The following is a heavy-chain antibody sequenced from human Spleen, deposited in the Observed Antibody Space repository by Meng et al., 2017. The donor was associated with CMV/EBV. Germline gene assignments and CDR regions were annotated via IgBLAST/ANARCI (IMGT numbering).Heavy chain of an antibody. V-gene: IGHV3-30-3*02. D-gene: IGHD2-8*01. J-gene: IGHJ4*02. CDR2: ISYDGSNK. Sequence: GESLKISCAASGFTFSSYAMHWVRQAPGKGLEWVAVISYDGSNKYYADSVKGRFTISRDISKNTLYLQMNSLRAEDTAIYYCAKSRYCANSCHSDFDYWGQGTLVTVSS. CDR1: GFTFSSYA. CDR3: AKSRYCANSCHSDFDY.